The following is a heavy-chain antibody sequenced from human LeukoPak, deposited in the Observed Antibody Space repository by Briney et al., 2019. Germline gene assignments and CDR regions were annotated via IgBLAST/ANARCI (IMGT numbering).Heavy chain of an antibody. J-gene: IGHJ4*02. CDR3: AREGDGALTYDY. V-gene: IGHV3-21*01. D-gene: IGHD1-14*01. Sequence: GGSLRLSCAASGCTFSSYSMNWVRQAPGKGLEWVSSISSSSSYIYYADSVKGRFTISRDNAKNSLYLQMNSLRAEDTAVYYCAREGDGALTYDYWGQGTLVTVSS. CDR1: GCTFSSYS. CDR2: ISSSSSYI.